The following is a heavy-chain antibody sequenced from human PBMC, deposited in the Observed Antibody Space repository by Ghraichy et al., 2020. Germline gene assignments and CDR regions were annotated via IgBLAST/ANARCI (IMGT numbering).Heavy chain of an antibody. J-gene: IGHJ1*01. CDR2: ITDNGGTT. CDR1: GFTVRTYD. V-gene: IGHV3-23*01. Sequence: GGSLRLSCADSGFTVRTYDMSWVRQAPGTGLEWVSAITDNGGTTYDAESVKGRFTISRDNSKNTLFLQMNSLRGEDTAVYYCAKFARDWPNEYLQHWGQGALVTVSS. D-gene: IGHD3/OR15-3a*01. CDR3: AKFARDWPNEYLQH.